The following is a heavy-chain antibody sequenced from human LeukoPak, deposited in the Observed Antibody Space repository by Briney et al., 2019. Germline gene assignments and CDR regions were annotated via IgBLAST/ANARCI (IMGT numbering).Heavy chain of an antibody. CDR1: GYTFTSYG. CDR2: ISAYNGNT. CDR3: ARESYGGNNNWFDP. J-gene: IGHJ5*02. V-gene: IGHV1-18*01. D-gene: IGHD4-17*01. Sequence: ASVKVSCKASGYTFTSYGISWVRQAPGQGLEWMGWISAYNGNTNYAQKFQGRVTMTRDTSISTAYMELSRLRSDDTAVYYCARESYGGNNNWFDPWGQGTLVTVSS.